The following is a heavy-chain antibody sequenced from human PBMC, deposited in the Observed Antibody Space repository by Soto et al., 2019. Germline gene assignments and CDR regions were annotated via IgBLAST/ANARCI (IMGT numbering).Heavy chain of an antibody. Sequence: EVQLVESGGGLVQPGGSLRLSCAASGFTFSSYSMNWVRQAPGKGLEWVSYISSSSSTIYYADSVKGRFTISRDNAKNPRYLKRKGRGEEAPAGFYGARGGRGGGEQWLFHPNYYYYYGMDVWGQGTTVTVSS. J-gene: IGHJ6*02. D-gene: IGHD6-19*01. V-gene: IGHV3-48*02. CDR1: GFTFSSYS. CDR2: ISSSSSTI. CDR3: ARGGRGGGEQWLFHPNYYYYYGMDV.